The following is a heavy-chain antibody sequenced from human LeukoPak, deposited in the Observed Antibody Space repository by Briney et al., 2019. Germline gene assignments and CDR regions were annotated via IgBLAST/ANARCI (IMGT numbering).Heavy chain of an antibody. V-gene: IGHV4-59*01. D-gene: IGHD3-10*01. CDR1: GGSISSYY. CDR2: IYYSGST. Sequence: SETLSLTCTVSGGSISSYYWSWLRQPPGKGLEWIGYIYYSGSTNYNPSLKSRVTISVDTSRNQFSLKLSSVTAADTAVYYCARISITMVRGVIHHYYFDYWGQGTLVTVSS. J-gene: IGHJ4*02. CDR3: ARISITMVRGVIHHYYFDY.